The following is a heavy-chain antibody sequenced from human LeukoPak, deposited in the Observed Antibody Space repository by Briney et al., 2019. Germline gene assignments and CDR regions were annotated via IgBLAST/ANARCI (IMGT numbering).Heavy chain of an antibody. V-gene: IGHV4-59*01. D-gene: IGHD5-18*01. CDR1: GGSISSYY. Sequence: SETLSLTCTVSGGSISSYYWSWIRQPPGKGLEWIGYIYYSGSTNYNPSLKSRVTISVDTSKNQFSLKLSSVTAADTAVYYCARGGSYGPLEYWGQGTLVTVSS. J-gene: IGHJ4*02. CDR3: ARGGSYGPLEY. CDR2: IYYSGST.